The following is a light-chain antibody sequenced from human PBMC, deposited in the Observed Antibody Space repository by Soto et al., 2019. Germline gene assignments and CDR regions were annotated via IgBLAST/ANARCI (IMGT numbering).Light chain of an antibody. Sequence: QSVLTQPPSASGTPGQRVTISCSGSSSNIGSDFVYLYQQLPGTAPKLLIYRNDQRPSGVPDRFSGSKSGTSASLAISGLRSEDEADYYCATWDDSLSGRVVFGGGTKVNVL. CDR2: RND. J-gene: IGLJ2*01. CDR3: ATWDDSLSGRVV. V-gene: IGLV1-47*01. CDR1: SSNIGSDF.